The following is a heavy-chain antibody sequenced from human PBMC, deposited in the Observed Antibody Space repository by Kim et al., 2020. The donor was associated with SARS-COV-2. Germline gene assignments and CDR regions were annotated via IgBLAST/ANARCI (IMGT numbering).Heavy chain of an antibody. V-gene: IGHV3-66*01. D-gene: IGHD4-17*01. CDR1: GFTVSSNY. CDR2: IYSGGST. J-gene: IGHJ3*02. CDR3: SSRKWAGLTPGHYGRSGDAFDI. Sequence: GGSLRLSCAASGFTVSSNYMSWVRQAPGKGLEWVSVIYSGGSTYYADSVKGRYTISRDNSKNTLYLQMNSLRAEDTAVYYCSSRKWAGLTPGHYGRSGDAFDIWGQGTMVTVSS.